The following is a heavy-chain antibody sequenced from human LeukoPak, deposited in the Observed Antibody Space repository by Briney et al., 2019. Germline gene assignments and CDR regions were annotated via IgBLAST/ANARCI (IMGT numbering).Heavy chain of an antibody. J-gene: IGHJ5*01. V-gene: IGHV1-18*01. CDR1: GGTFSSYA. D-gene: IGHD5-18*01. CDR3: AREPTAMVSFNWFDP. Sequence: ASVKVSCKASGGTFSSYAISWVRQAPGQGPEWMGWISPYNGNTNYAHKFRGRVTMTADTSTSTAYMELRTLRSDDTAMYYCAREPTAMVSFNWFDPWGQGTLVTVSS. CDR2: ISPYNGNT.